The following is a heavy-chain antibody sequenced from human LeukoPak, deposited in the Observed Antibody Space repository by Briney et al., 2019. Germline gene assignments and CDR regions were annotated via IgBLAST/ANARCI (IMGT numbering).Heavy chain of an antibody. CDR3: ARYREACDHLPHALDL. J-gene: IGHJ3*01. V-gene: IGHV4-61*02. CDR1: GGSVNTNAYF. CDR2: IYSSGTT. Sequence: SQTLSLTCTVSGGSVNTNAYFWHWLRQSAGKGLEWIGRIYSSGTTYYNPSLHSRVTMSLGTAKIPCSLTLSSATTSHTTVYYCARYREACDHLPHALDLWGQGTMVTVSS. D-gene: IGHD1-26*01.